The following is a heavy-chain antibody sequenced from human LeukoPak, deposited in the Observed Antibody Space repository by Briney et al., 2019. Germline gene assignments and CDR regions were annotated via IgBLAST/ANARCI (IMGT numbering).Heavy chain of an antibody. J-gene: IGHJ6*04. CDR3: ARDARIAIAGSGYYYYGMDV. CDR1: GLTLGSYW. Sequence: PGGSLRLSCAASGLTLGSYWMPWVRQAPGKGLVWVARINTDGSSVSYADSVKGRFTISRDNAKNTLYLLMNSLRAEDTAVYYCARDARIAIAGSGYYYYGMDVWGKGTPVTVSS. V-gene: IGHV3-74*01. CDR2: INTDGSSV. D-gene: IGHD6-13*01.